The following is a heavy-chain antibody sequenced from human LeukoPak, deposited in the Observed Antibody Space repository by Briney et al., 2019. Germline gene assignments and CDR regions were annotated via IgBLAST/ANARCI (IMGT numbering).Heavy chain of an antibody. Sequence: SQTLSLTCVISGDSVSTNSAAWNWIRQSPSRGLEWLGRIYYKSKWYNDYAISVKGRIIINPETSKNQFSLQLGSVTPEDTAVYYCARSEIYTSAWYGFDPWGQGTLVTVSS. V-gene: IGHV6-1*01. CDR1: GDSVSTNSAA. CDR2: IYYKSKWYN. J-gene: IGHJ5*02. D-gene: IGHD6-19*01. CDR3: ARSEIYTSAWYGFDP.